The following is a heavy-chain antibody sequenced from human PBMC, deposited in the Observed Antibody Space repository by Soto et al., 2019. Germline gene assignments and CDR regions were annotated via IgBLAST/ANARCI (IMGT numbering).Heavy chain of an antibody. V-gene: IGHV3-7*01. CDR1: GFTFSSYW. CDR3: ARVLGGFWSGYSRLAHFDY. D-gene: IGHD3-3*01. J-gene: IGHJ4*02. Sequence: GGSLRLSCAASGFTFSSYWMSWVRQAPGKGLEWVANIKQDGSEKYYVDSVKGRFTISRDNAKNSLYLQMNSLRAEDTAVYYCARVLGGFWSGYSRLAHFDYWGQGTLVTVSS. CDR2: IKQDGSEK.